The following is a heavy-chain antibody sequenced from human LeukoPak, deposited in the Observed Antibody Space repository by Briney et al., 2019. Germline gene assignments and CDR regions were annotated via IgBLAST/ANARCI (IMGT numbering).Heavy chain of an antibody. Sequence: SETLSLTCTVSGGSISSYYWSWIRQPPGKGLEWIGEINHSGSTNYNPSLKSRVTISVDTSKNQFSLKLSSVTAADTAVYYCARQGGYSYGYTMDVWGKGTTVTISS. J-gene: IGHJ6*04. D-gene: IGHD5-18*01. V-gene: IGHV4-34*01. CDR3: ARQGGYSYGYTMDV. CDR2: INHSGST. CDR1: GGSISSYY.